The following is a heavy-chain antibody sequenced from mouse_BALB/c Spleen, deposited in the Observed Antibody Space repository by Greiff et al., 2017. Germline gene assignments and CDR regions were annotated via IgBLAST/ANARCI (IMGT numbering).Heavy chain of an antibody. J-gene: IGHJ4*01. D-gene: IGHD1-1*01. Sequence: EVKLQESGTVLARPGASVKMSCKASGYSFTSYWMHWVKQRPGQGLEWIGAIYPGNSDTSYNQKFKGKAKLTAVTSASTAYMELSSLTNEDSAVYYCTRWGTTVVATDAMDYWGQGTSVTVSS. CDR3: TRWGTTVVATDAMDY. CDR1: GYSFTSYW. CDR2: IYPGNSDT. V-gene: IGHV1-5*01.